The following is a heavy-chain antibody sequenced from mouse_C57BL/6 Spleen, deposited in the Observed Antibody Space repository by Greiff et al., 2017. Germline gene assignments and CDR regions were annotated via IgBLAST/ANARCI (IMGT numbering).Heavy chain of an antibody. J-gene: IGHJ2*01. CDR3: ARDGGYYYGSSTYFDY. CDR2: INYDGSST. D-gene: IGHD1-1*01. V-gene: IGHV5-16*01. CDR1: GFTFSDSY. Sequence: EVKVVESEGGLVQPGSSMKLSCTASGFTFSDSYMAWVRQVPEKGLEWVANINYDGSSTYYLDSLKSRFIISRDNAKNILYLQMSSLKSEDTATYYCARDGGYYYGSSTYFDYWGQGTTLTVSS.